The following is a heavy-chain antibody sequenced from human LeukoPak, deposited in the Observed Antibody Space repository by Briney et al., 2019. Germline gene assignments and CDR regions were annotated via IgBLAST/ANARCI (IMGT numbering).Heavy chain of an antibody. CDR2: INAGNGNT. D-gene: IGHD3-9*01. CDR1: GYTFTSYA. Sequence: ASVKVSCKASGYTFTSYAMHWVRQAPGQRLEWMGWINAGNGNTKYSQKFQGRVTITRDTSASTAYMELSSLRSEDTAVCYCARVSFDYDILTGYSPWGQGTLVTVSS. V-gene: IGHV1-3*01. J-gene: IGHJ5*02. CDR3: ARVSFDYDILTGYSP.